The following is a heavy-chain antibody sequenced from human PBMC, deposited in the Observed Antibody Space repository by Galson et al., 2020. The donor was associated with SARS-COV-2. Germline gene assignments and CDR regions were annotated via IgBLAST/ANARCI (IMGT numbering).Heavy chain of an antibody. V-gene: IGHV4-31*03. Sequence: SETLSLTCTVSGGSISSGGYYWSWIRQHPGKGLEWIGYIYYSGSTYYNPSLKSRVTISVDTSKNQFSLKLSSVTAADTAVYYCARGPYYYGSGSYGDIWGQGTMVTVSS. CDR1: GGSISSGGYY. CDR2: IYYSGST. J-gene: IGHJ3*02. D-gene: IGHD3-10*01. CDR3: ARGPYYYGSGSYGDI.